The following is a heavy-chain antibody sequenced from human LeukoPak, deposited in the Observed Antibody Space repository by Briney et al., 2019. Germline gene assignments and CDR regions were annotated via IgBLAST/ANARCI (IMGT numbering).Heavy chain of an antibody. CDR3: ARVMGQLTIRGPGLHFDY. CDR2: ISAASGDA. CDR1: DYTFISYG. J-gene: IGHJ4*02. Sequence: ASVKVSCKASDYTFISYGMSWVRQAPGQGLEWMGWISAASGDAYYAQSLQGRVTLTTDASTSTAYMELRSLKSDDTAVYYCARVMGQLTIRGPGLHFDYWGQGTHVTVSS. D-gene: IGHD3-10*01. V-gene: IGHV1-18*01.